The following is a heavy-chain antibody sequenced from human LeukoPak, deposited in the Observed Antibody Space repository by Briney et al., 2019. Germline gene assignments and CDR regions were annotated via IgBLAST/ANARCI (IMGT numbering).Heavy chain of an antibody. Sequence: PGGSLGLSCAASGFTFSSYWMHWVRQAPGKGLVWVSRINSDGSSTSYADSVKGRFTISRDNAKNTLYLQMNSLRAEDTAVYYCAGATSTATDAFDIWGQGTMVTVSS. D-gene: IGHD5-18*01. CDR3: AGATSTATDAFDI. CDR2: INSDGSST. V-gene: IGHV3-74*01. CDR1: GFTFSSYW. J-gene: IGHJ3*02.